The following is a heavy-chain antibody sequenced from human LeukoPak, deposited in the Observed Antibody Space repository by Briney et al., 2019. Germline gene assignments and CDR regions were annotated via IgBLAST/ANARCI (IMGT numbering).Heavy chain of an antibody. CDR3: ASGGDYYDSSGYYYPMTFDY. CDR1: GYTFTSYA. J-gene: IGHJ4*02. CDR2: INAGNGNT. D-gene: IGHD3-22*01. Sequence: GASVKVSCKASGYTFTSYAMHWVRQAPGQRLEWMGWINAGNGNTKYSQKFQGRVTITRDTSASTAYMELSSLRSEDTAVYYCASGGDYYDSSGYYYPMTFDYWGQGTLVTVSS. V-gene: IGHV1-3*01.